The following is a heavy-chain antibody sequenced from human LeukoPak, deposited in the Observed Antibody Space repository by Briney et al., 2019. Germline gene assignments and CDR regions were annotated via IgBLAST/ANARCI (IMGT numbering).Heavy chain of an antibody. V-gene: IGHV3-30*04. J-gene: IGHJ3*02. Sequence: GGSLRLSCAASGLTFSSYAMHWVRQAPGKGLEWVAVISYDGSNKYYADSVKGRFTISRDNSKNTLYLQMNSLRAEDTAVYYCARAHPHDYRAFDIWGQGTMVTVSS. CDR3: ARAHPHDYRAFDI. D-gene: IGHD4-11*01. CDR1: GLTFSSYA. CDR2: ISYDGSNK.